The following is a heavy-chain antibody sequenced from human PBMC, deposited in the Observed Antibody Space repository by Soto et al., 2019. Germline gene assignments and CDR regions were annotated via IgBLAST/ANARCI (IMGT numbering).Heavy chain of an antibody. CDR2: MTPILGIA. J-gene: IGHJ5*02. Sequence: QVQLVQSGAEVKKPGSSVKVSCKASGGTFSSYTISWVRQAPGQGLEWMGRMTPILGIANYAQKFQGRVTITADHSTLTASMGLTSLRSEDTAVYYCARGVSGPTARLTGPLDSFDPWGQGTLVTVSS. V-gene: IGHV1-69*02. CDR1: GGTFSSYT. D-gene: IGHD3-10*01. CDR3: ARGVSGPTARLTGPLDSFDP.